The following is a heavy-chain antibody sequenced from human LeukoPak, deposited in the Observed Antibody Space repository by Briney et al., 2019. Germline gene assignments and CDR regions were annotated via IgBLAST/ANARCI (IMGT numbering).Heavy chain of an antibody. CDR1: GGSSSGYY. Sequence: SETLSLTCAVYGGSSSGYYWSWIRQPPGKGLEWIGEINHSGSTNYNPSLKSRVTISVDTSKNQFSLKLSSVTAADTAVYYCARVDRSSGYYYYGMDVWGQGTTVTVSS. CDR2: INHSGST. D-gene: IGHD3-22*01. CDR3: ARVDRSSGYYYYGMDV. J-gene: IGHJ6*02. V-gene: IGHV4-34*01.